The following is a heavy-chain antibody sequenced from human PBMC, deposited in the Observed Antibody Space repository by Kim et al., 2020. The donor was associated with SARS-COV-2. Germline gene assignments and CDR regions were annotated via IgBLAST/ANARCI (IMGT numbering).Heavy chain of an antibody. CDR3: ARARGVDTAMVTAY. Sequence: SETLSLTCTVSGYSISSGYYWGWIRQPPGKGLEWIGSIYHSGSTYYHPSLKSRVTISVDTSKNQFSLKLSSVTAADTAVYYCARARGVDTAMVTAYWGQGTLVTVSS. D-gene: IGHD5-18*01. V-gene: IGHV4-38-2*02. CDR2: IYHSGST. J-gene: IGHJ4*02. CDR1: GYSISSGYY.